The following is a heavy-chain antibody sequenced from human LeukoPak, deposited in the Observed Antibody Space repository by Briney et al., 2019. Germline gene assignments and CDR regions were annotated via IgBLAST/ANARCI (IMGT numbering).Heavy chain of an antibody. D-gene: IGHD4-17*01. J-gene: IGHJ4*02. Sequence: GESLKLSWKGSGYSFTSYWIGWVRQMPGKGMEWMGIIYPGDSDTKYSPSFQGQVTISSDKSITTAYLQWSSLKASDTAMYYCARGPYGDSGRWDYFDYWGQGTLVTVSS. CDR2: IYPGDSDT. V-gene: IGHV5-51*01. CDR1: GYSFTSYW. CDR3: ARGPYGDSGRWDYFDY.